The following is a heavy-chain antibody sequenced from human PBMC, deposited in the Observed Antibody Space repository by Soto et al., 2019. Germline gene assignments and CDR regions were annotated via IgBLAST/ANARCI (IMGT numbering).Heavy chain of an antibody. D-gene: IGHD6-13*01. J-gene: IGHJ5*02. Sequence: SETLSLTCAVYGGSFSGYYWSWIRQPPGKGLEWIGEINHSGSTNYNPSLKSRVTISVDTSKNQFSLKLSSVTAADTAVYYCARGGGAAAGAFNWFDPWGQGTLVTVSS. CDR2: INHSGST. CDR3: ARGGGAAAGAFNWFDP. CDR1: GGSFSGYY. V-gene: IGHV4-34*01.